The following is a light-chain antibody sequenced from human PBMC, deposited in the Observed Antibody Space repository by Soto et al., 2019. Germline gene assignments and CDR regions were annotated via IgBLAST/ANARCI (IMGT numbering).Light chain of an antibody. CDR1: QTVSSGY. CDR3: QQYGSSPYT. J-gene: IGKJ2*01. CDR2: DAS. Sequence: EIVLTQSPATLSLSPGERATLSCGASQTVSSGYLAWYQQKPGLAPRLVIYDASTRATGIPDRFSGSGSVTDFTLTISRLEPEDFAVYDCQQYGSSPYTFGQGTKLYIK. V-gene: IGKV3D-20*01.